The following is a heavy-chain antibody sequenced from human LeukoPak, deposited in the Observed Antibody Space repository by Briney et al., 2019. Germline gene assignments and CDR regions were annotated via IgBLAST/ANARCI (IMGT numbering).Heavy chain of an antibody. CDR2: ICYSGST. Sequence: PSQTLSLTCTVSGGSLSSGGYYWSWLPQPPGKGLEWIGYICYSGSTYYNPSLKSRVTISVDTSKNQFSLKLSSVTAADTAVYSCARAHRHLWLLYGNWFDPWGQGTLVTVSS. CDR3: ARAHRHLWLLYGNWFDP. D-gene: IGHD3/OR15-3a*01. CDR1: GGSLSSGGYY. V-gene: IGHV4-31*03. J-gene: IGHJ5*02.